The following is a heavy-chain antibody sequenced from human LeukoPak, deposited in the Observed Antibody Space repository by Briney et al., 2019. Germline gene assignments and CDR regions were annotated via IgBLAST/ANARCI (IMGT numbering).Heavy chain of an antibody. V-gene: IGHV4-38-2*01. D-gene: IGHD2-2*01. CDR2: IYHSGST. J-gene: IGHJ5*02. CDR1: GYSISSGYY. Sequence: SETLSLTCAVPGYSISSGYYWGWIRQPPGKGLEWIGSIYHSGSTYYNPSLKSRVTISVDTSKNQFSLKLSSVTAADTAVYYCARHAIDIVVVPAASNWFDPWGQGTLVTVSS. CDR3: ARHAIDIVVVPAASNWFDP.